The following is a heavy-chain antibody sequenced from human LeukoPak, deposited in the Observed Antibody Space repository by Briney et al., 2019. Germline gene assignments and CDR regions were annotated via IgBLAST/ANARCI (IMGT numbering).Heavy chain of an antibody. V-gene: IGHV3-74*01. CDR2: VNSDGSST. CDR3: ARGSTQYSSGWYGLDY. Sequence: GGSLRLSCAASGFTFSSYWMHWVRHAPGKGLVWVSRVNSDGSSTTYADSVKGRFTISRDNAKNTLYLQMNSLRAEDTAVYYCARGSTQYSSGWYGLDYRGQGTLVTVSS. CDR1: GFTFSSYW. J-gene: IGHJ4*02. D-gene: IGHD6-19*01.